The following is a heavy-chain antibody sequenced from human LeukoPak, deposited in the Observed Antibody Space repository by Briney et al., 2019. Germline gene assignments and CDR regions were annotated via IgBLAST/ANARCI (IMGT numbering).Heavy chain of an antibody. D-gene: IGHD3-10*01. CDR3: AILGDYYGSGSYYYYYYYMDV. CDR2: INHSGST. V-gene: IGHV4-34*01. CDR1: GGSFSGYY. Sequence: PSETLSLTCAVYGGSFSGYYWSWIRQPPGKGLEWIGEINHSGSTNYNPSLKSRVTISVDTSKNQFSLKLSSVTAADTAMYYCAILGDYYGSGSYYYYYYYMDVWGKGTTVTVSS. J-gene: IGHJ6*03.